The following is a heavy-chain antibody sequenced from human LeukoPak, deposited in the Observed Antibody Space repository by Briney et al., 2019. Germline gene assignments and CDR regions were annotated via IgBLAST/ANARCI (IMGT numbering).Heavy chain of an antibody. Sequence: GGSLRLSCAASRFTFSAFGMNWVRQAPGKGLEWVSTITKSGDSTYYVDSVKGRFTISRDNSKNTLYLQMNSLRAEDTAKYYCTKDYCGKFCSAVWGQGTTVTVSS. CDR1: RFTFSAFG. CDR3: TKDYCGKFCSAV. CDR2: ITKSGDST. D-gene: IGHD3-9*01. V-gene: IGHV3-23*01. J-gene: IGHJ6*02.